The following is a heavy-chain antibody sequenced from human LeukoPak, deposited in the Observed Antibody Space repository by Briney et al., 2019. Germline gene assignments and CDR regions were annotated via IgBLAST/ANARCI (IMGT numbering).Heavy chain of an antibody. J-gene: IGHJ5*02. Sequence: GGSLRLSCAGSGFTFSSYSMNWVRQAPGKGLEWVSSISSSSSYIYYADSVKGRFTISRDNARNSLYLQMNSLRAEDTAVYYCARDRGGYSSPQNWFDPWGQGTLVTVSS. CDR1: GFTFSSYS. V-gene: IGHV3-21*01. CDR2: ISSSSSYI. CDR3: ARDRGGYSSPQNWFDP. D-gene: IGHD6-13*01.